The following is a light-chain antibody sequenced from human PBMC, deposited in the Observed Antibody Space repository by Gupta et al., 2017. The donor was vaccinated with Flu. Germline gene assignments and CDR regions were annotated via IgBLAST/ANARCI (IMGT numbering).Light chain of an antibody. Sequence: DIEMTQSLSTLCASVGDRVTITCRASQRISSWLAWYQQKPGKAPKPLIYEASSLESGVPSKFSGSGSGTEFTLTISSLQPDDFATYYCQQYNSYPWTFGQGTKVEIK. V-gene: IGKV1-5*03. CDR1: QRISSW. J-gene: IGKJ1*01. CDR2: EAS. CDR3: QQYNSYPWT.